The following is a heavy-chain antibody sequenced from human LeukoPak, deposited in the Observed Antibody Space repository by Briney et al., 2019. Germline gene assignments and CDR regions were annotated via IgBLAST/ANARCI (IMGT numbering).Heavy chain of an antibody. Sequence: GGSLRLSCAASGFTFSSYAMSRVRQAPGKGLEWVSAISGSGGSTYYADSVKGRFTISRDNSKNTLYLQMNSLRAEDTAVYYCAKDGAYCSGGSCYSEYYFDYWGQGTLVTVSS. V-gene: IGHV3-23*01. J-gene: IGHJ4*02. CDR1: GFTFSSYA. D-gene: IGHD2-15*01. CDR3: AKDGAYCSGGSCYSEYYFDY. CDR2: ISGSGGST.